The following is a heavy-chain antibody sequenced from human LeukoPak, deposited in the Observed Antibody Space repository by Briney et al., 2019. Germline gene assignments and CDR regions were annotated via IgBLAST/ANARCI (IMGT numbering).Heavy chain of an antibody. J-gene: IGHJ5*02. CDR1: GGSISSGGYY. V-gene: IGHV4-30-2*01. Sequence: SETLSLTCTVSGGSISSGGYYWSWIRQPPGKGLEWIGYIYHSGSTYYNPSHKSRVTISVDRSKNQFSLKLSSVTAADTAVYYCARGEIDVLLRGFDPWGQGTLVTVSS. D-gene: IGHD3-10*01. CDR2: IYHSGST. CDR3: ARGEIDVLLRGFDP.